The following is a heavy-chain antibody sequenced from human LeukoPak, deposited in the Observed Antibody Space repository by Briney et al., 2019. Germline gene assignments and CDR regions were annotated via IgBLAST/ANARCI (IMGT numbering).Heavy chain of an antibody. J-gene: IGHJ4*02. Sequence: GGSLRLSCAASGFTFSTYAMSWVRQAPGKGMEWVSTISGSGGSTYYADSVKGRFTISRDNSKNTVYLQLNSLRAEDAAVYYCAKRPYCSGAVCYHIDYWGQGTLVTVSS. V-gene: IGHV3-23*01. CDR3: AKRPYCSGAVCYHIDY. D-gene: IGHD2-15*01. CDR1: GFTFSTYA. CDR2: ISGSGGST.